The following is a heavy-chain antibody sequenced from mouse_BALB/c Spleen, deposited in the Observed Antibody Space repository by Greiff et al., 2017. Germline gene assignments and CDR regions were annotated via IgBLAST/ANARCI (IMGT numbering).Heavy chain of an antibody. CDR1: GFTFSSYG. CDR3: ARGGHYDYDDAMDY. J-gene: IGHJ4*01. CDR2: ISSGGSYT. V-gene: IGHV5-6*02. Sequence: EVKLVESGGDLVKPGGSLKLSCAASGFTFSSYGMSWVRQTPDKRLEWVATISSGGSYTYYPDSVKGRFTISRDNAKNTLYLQMSSLKSEDTAMYYCARGGHYDYDDAMDYWGQGTSVTVSS. D-gene: IGHD2-4*01.